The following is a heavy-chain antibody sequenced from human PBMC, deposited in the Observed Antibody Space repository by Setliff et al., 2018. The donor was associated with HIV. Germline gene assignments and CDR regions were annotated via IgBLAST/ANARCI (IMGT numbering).Heavy chain of an antibody. D-gene: IGHD2-21*02. CDR2: IYYNGNAY. V-gene: IGHV4-30-4*08. J-gene: IGHJ3*02. CDR1: GGSASNSRYY. Sequence: TLSLTCTVSGGSASNSRYYWSWIRQPPGKGLEWIGYIYYNGNAYYYNPSLKSRTTISLDTSMNQFSLKLTSVTAADTAVYYCAREVDVVTTSDAFDIWGQGTMVTVSS. CDR3: AREVDVVTTSDAFDI.